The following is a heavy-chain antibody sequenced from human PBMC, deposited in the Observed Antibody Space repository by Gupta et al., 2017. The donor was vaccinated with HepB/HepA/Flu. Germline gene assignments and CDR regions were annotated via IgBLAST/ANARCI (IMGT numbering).Heavy chain of an antibody. J-gene: IGHJ4*02. V-gene: IGHV1-2*02. D-gene: IGHD3-3*01. CDR2: INPKSGAT. CDR3: GAWAGYFDSWSGPVDY. Sequence: VQRVQSGADVKTPRDSVQVSCDATGYPFTAHILPWVRQAPGQGLEWMGWINPKSGATNYAQKFQGRLTMTGDTSINTAYSELSSLTSDDTAVYYCGAWAGYFDSWSGPVDYWGQGALVTVSS. CDR1: GYPFTAHI.